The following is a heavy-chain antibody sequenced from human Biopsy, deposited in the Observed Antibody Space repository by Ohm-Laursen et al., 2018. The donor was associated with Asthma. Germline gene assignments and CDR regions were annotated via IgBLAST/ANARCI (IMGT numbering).Heavy chain of an antibody. CDR2: IYYSGTT. D-gene: IGHD6-13*01. J-gene: IGHJ6*02. CDR1: SGSGGYMRSGNYY. CDR3: VRGSSSWHHGPFHYYYGLDV. Sequence: SDTLSLTCSLSSGSGGYMRSGNYYWGWIRQPPGKGLEWIGSIYYSGTTYYTPSLECRVTVSADTSKNQFSLKLTSLTAADTAVYYCVRGSSSWHHGPFHYYYGLDVWGQGTTATVSS. V-gene: IGHV4-39*01.